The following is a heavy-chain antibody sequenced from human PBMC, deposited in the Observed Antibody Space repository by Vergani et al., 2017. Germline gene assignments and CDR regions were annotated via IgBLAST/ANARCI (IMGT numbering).Heavy chain of an antibody. V-gene: IGHV3-15*01. CDR1: NDSVSNTFYY. CDR2: IRSKNDGGTA. Sequence: VQLQESGPGLVKPSETLSLTCTVSNDSVSNTFYYWGWVRQAPGKGLEWIGRIRSKNDGGTADYAAPLKGRFTISRDDSKDSAFLLVNNLKTEDTAVYFCYTDYHDYWGQGTLVTVSA. J-gene: IGHJ4*02. D-gene: IGHD2-2*02. CDR3: YTDYHDY.